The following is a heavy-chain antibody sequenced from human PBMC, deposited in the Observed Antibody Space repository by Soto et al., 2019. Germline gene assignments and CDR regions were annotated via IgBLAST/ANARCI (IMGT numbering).Heavy chain of an antibody. CDR3: ARDIILEPAASNWFDP. V-gene: IGHV1-8*01. CDR1: GYAFINHN. Sequence: QVQLVQSGAEVKKPGASVRVSCKASGYAFINHNINWVRQATGQGLEWMGWMNPKSGNTGYAQKFQGRVTMTRSPSISTAYMELTSLTSEDTAVYYCARDIILEPAASNWFDPWGQGTLVTVSS. CDR2: MNPKSGNT. D-gene: IGHD2-2*01. J-gene: IGHJ5*02.